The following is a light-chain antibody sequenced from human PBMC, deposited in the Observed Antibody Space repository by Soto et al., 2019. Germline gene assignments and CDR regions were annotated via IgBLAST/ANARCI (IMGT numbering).Light chain of an antibody. CDR2: AAS. CDR1: QSISSSY. CDR3: QQYGSSPLT. V-gene: IGKV3-20*01. J-gene: IGKJ4*01. Sequence: EIVLTQSPGTLSLSPGERATLSCRASQSISSSYLALAWYQQKPGQAPRLLIYAASSRATGIPDRFSGSGSGTDFTLTISRLEPEDFAVYYCQQYGSSPLTFGGGTKVVIK.